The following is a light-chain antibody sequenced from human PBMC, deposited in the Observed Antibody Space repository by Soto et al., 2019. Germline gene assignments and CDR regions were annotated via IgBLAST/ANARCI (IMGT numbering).Light chain of an antibody. CDR1: QSVSSN. CDR2: GVS. V-gene: IGKV3-20*01. CDR3: QLYGRSIT. Sequence: EIVMTQSPATLSVSPGERATLSCRASQSVSSNLAWYQQKPGQAPRLLIYGVSSRATGIPDRFSGSGSGTDFTLTITRLEPEDFAVYYCQLYGRSITFGQGTRLEIK. J-gene: IGKJ5*01.